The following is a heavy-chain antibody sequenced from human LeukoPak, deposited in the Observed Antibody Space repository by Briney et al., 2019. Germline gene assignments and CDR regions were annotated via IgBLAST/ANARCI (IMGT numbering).Heavy chain of an antibody. D-gene: IGHD2-2*01. CDR2: ISWNSGNI. J-gene: IGHJ6*02. V-gene: IGHV3-9*01. Sequence: GGSLRLSCAASGFTFGDYAMHWVRQAPGKGLEWVSGISWNSGNIGYGDSVKGRFTISRDNAKNSLYLQMNSLRAEDTAVYYCARDLRYCSSTSCSRYYYYYYGMDVWGQGTTVTVSS. CDR1: GFTFGDYA. CDR3: ARDLRYCSSTSCSRYYYYYYGMDV.